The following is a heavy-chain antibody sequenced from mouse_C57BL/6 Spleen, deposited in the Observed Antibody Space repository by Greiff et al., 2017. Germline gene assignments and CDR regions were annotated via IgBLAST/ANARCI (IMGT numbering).Heavy chain of an antibody. CDR2: INYDGSST. Sequence: EVKLMESEGGLVQPGSSMKLSCTASGFTFSDYYMAWVRQVPEKGLEWVANINYDGSSTYYLDSLKSRFIILRDNAKNILYLQMSSLKSEDTATYYCARANWDYFDYWGQGTTLTVSS. CDR1: GFTFSDYY. CDR3: ARANWDYFDY. V-gene: IGHV5-16*01. J-gene: IGHJ2*01. D-gene: IGHD4-1*01.